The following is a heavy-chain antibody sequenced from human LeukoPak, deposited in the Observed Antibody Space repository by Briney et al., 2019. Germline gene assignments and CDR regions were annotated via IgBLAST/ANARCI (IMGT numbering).Heavy chain of an antibody. CDR1: GYTFTSYG. CDR3: ARALGIFGVVYYFDY. Sequence: GASVKVSCKASGYTFTSYGISWVRQAPGQGLEWMGWISAYNGNTNYAQKLQGRVTMTTDTSTSTAYMELRSLRSDDTAAYYCARALGIFGVVYYFDYWGQGTLVTVSS. J-gene: IGHJ4*02. D-gene: IGHD3-3*01. CDR2: ISAYNGNT. V-gene: IGHV1-18*04.